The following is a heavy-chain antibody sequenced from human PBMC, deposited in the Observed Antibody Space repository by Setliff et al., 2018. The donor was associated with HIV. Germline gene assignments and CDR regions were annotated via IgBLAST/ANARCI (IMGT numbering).Heavy chain of an antibody. V-gene: IGHV4-61*09. CDR2: ISTSGRT. CDR3: ARADNYYYDSGAFKSGLDAFDI. Sequence: PSETLSLTCSVSSDSISSGSYYWSWIRQPAGKGLEWIGHISTSGRTNYNPSLMSRLTISVDTSKNQFSLKLSSVTAADTAVYHCARADNYYYDSGAFKSGLDAFDIWGQGTMVTVSS. J-gene: IGHJ3*02. CDR1: SDSISSGSYY. D-gene: IGHD3-22*01.